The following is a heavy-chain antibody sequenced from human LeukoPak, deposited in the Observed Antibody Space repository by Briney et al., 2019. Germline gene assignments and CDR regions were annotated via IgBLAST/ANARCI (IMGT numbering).Heavy chain of an antibody. CDR2: ISGDGGST. D-gene: IGHD5-18*01. CDR1: GFTFDDYA. Sequence: GGSLRLSCAASGFTFDDYAMHWVRQAPGKGLEWVSLISGDGGSTYYADSVKGRFTISRDNSKNSLYLQMNSLRTEDAALYYCAKGIGIESGYSYGFLFDYWGQGTLVTVSS. CDR3: AKGIGIESGYSYGFLFDY. J-gene: IGHJ4*02. V-gene: IGHV3-43*02.